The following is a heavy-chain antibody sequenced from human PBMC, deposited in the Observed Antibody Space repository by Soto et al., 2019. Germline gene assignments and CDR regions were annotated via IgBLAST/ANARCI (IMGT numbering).Heavy chain of an antibody. CDR1: GGSISSGGYY. D-gene: IGHD3-16*02. CDR3: ARGGRSLVHLGELSSTDDAFDI. Sequence: SETLSLTCTVSGGSISSGGYYWSWIRQHPGKGLEWIGYIYYSGSTYYNPSLKSRVTISVDTSKNQFSLKLSSVTAADTAVYYCARGGRSLVHLGELSSTDDAFDIWGQGTMVTVS. J-gene: IGHJ3*02. V-gene: IGHV4-31*03. CDR2: IYYSGST.